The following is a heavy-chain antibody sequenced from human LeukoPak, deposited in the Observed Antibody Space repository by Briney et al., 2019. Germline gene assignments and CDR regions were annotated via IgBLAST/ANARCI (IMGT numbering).Heavy chain of an antibody. D-gene: IGHD1-26*01. J-gene: IGHJ4*02. CDR3: ARDFSGSYYIDY. V-gene: IGHV3-21*01. Sequence: GGSLRLSCAASGFTFSSYEMNWVRQAPGKGLEWVSSISSSSSYIYYADSVKGRFTISRDNAKNSLYLQMNSLRAEDTAVYYCARDFSGSYYIDYWGQGTLVTVSS. CDR1: GFTFSSYE. CDR2: ISSSSSYI.